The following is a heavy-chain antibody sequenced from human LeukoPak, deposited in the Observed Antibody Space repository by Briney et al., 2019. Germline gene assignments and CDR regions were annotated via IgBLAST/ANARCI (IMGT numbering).Heavy chain of an antibody. D-gene: IGHD6-19*01. CDR2: INPNSGGT. V-gene: IGHV1-2*02. J-gene: IGHJ4*02. CDR3: ARASESGWREFDY. Sequence: ASVKVSCKASGYTFTGFYMHWVRQAPGQGLEWMGWINPNSGGTNYAQKFQGRVTMTRDTSISTAYMELSRLRSDDTAVYYCARASESGWREFDYWGQGTLVTVSS. CDR1: GYTFTGFY.